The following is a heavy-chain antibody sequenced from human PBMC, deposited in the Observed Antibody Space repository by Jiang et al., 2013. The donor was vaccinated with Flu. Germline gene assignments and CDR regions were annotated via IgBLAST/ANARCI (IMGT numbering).Heavy chain of an antibody. Sequence: KPTQTLTLTCTFSGFSLTSTGMCVSWVRQPPGKALEWLARIDWDDDKYYTTSLKTRLTISKDTSKNQVVLTMTSMDPVDTARYYCARNGFVLGATTGGQYYFDNWGQGILVTVSS. D-gene: IGHD1-26*01. CDR1: GFSLTSTGMC. CDR3: ARNGFVLGATTGGQYYFDN. V-gene: IGHV2-70*11. CDR2: IDWDDDK. J-gene: IGHJ4*02.